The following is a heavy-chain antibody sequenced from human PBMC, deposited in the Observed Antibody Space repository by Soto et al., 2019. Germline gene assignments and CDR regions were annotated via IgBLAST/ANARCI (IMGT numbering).Heavy chain of an antibody. CDR3: ARENSSFFDP. V-gene: IGHV3-48*03. Sequence: EVQLVESGGGWVQPGGSLRLSCAASGFTFSGYAMNWVRQAPGKGLEWVSYMSSRGSPIYYADSVKGRFTISRDNAKNPLYLQMNRLRAEDTGLYYCARENSSFFDPWGQGTLVSVSS. J-gene: IGHJ5*02. CDR2: MSSRGSPI. D-gene: IGHD2-15*01. CDR1: GFTFSGYA.